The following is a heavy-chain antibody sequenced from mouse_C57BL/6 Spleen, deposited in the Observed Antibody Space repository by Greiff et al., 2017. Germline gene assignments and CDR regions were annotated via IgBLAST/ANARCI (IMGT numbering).Heavy chain of an antibody. CDR2: ISDGGSYT. J-gene: IGHJ2*01. Sequence: EVKVVESGGGLVKPGGSLKLSCAASGFTFSSYAMSWVRQTPEKRLEWVATISDGGSYTYYTDNVKGRFTISRDNAKNNLYLQMSHLTSEDTAMYYCERGGSDYFDYWGQGTTLTVSS. CDR1: GFTFSSYA. V-gene: IGHV5-4*03. CDR3: ERGGSDYFDY. D-gene: IGHD3-2*02.